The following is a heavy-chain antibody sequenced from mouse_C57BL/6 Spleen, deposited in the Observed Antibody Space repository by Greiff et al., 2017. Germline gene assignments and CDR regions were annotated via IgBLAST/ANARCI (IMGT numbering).Heavy chain of an antibody. Sequence: EVMLVESGGGLVKPGGSLKLSCAASGFTFSDYGMHWVRQAPEKGLEWVAYISSGSSTIYYADTVKGRFTISRDNAKNTLFLQMTSRRSEDTAMYYCARPRGSSYDWYFDVWGTWTTVTFSS. CDR1: GFTFSDYG. CDR2: ISSGSSTI. V-gene: IGHV5-17*01. CDR3: ARPRGSSYDWYFDV. J-gene: IGHJ1*03. D-gene: IGHD1-1*01.